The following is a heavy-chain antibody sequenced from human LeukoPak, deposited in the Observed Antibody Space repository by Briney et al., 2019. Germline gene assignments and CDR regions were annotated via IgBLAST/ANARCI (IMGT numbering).Heavy chain of an antibody. V-gene: IGHV4-59*12. J-gene: IGHJ4*02. D-gene: IGHD3-22*01. CDR1: GGSISSYY. CDR2: IYYSGST. Sequence: PSETLSLTCTVSGGSISSYYWSWIRQPPGKGLEWIGYIYYSGSTNYNPSLKSRVTISVDTSKNQFSLSLSSVTAADTAVYYCASGPLVLGVYDSSGYHFDNWGQGALVTVSS. CDR3: ASGPLVLGVYDSSGYHFDN.